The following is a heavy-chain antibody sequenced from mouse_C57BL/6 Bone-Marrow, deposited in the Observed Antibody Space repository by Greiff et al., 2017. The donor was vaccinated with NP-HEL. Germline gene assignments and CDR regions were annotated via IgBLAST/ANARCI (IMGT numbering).Heavy chain of an antibody. CDR2: IHPNSGST. CDR1: GYTFTSYW. J-gene: IGHJ2*01. V-gene: IGHV1-64*01. CDR3: ARRGDYDLYYFDY. Sequence: QVQLQQPGAELVKPGASVKLSCKASGYTFTSYWMHWVKQRPGQGLEWIGMIHPNSGSTNYNEKFKSKATLTVDKSSSTAYMQLSSLTSEDSAVYYCARRGDYDLYYFDYGGQGTTLTVSS. D-gene: IGHD2-4*01.